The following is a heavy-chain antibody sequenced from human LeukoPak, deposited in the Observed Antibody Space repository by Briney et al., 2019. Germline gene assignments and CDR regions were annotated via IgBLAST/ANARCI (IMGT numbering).Heavy chain of an antibody. D-gene: IGHD2-8*01. CDR3: AKESPYSSNRLYHFDY. V-gene: IGHV3-23*01. CDR2: ISGSDGRL. CDR1: GFTFSNFA. J-gene: IGHJ4*02. Sequence: GGSLRLSCAASGFTFSNFAMSWVRQTPEKGLEWVSAISGSDGRLFYADSVRGRFTISRDNSKNTLSLQMNSLRADDTAVYFCAKESPYSSNRLYHFDYWGQGTLVTVSS.